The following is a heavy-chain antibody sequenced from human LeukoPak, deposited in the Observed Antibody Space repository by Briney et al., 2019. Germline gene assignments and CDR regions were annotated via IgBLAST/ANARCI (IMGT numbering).Heavy chain of an antibody. CDR3: ATPAGNSYGNYYFDY. D-gene: IGHD5-18*01. J-gene: IGHJ4*02. CDR1: GYTLTELS. CDR2: FDPEDGET. V-gene: IGHV1-24*01. Sequence: ASVKVSCXVSGYTLTELSMHWVRQAPGKGLEWMGGFDPEDGETIYAQKFQGRVTMTEDTSTDTAYMELSSLRSEDTAVYYCATPAGNSYGNYYFDYWGQGTLVTVSS.